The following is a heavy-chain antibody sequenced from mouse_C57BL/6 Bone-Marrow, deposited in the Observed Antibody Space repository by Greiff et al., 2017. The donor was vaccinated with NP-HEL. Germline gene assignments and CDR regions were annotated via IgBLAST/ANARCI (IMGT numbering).Heavy chain of an antibody. CDR3: ARRRSTMVTTPFAC. D-gene: IGHD2-2*01. CDR1: EYEFPSHD. CDR2: INSDGGST. V-gene: IGHV5-2*01. J-gene: IGHJ3*01. Sequence: EVMLVESGGGLVQPGESLKLSCESNEYEFPSHDMSWVRKTPEKRLELVAAINSDGGSTYYPDTMERRFIISRDNTKKTLYLQMSSLKSADTALYYCARRRSTMVTTPFACWGQGTLVTVSA.